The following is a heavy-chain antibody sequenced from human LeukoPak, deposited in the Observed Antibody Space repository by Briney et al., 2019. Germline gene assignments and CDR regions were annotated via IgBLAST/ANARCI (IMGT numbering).Heavy chain of an antibody. V-gene: IGHV3-48*01. CDR2: ISTGGDTI. CDR1: GSTFSDYS. J-gene: IGHJ5*02. Sequence: PGGSLRLSCAVSGSTFSDYSMNWVRQSPGKGLEWTSYISTGGDTIYYADSVKGRFTISSDNAKKSLYLQMNSLRAEDTAVYYCARGPPLFDPWGQGTLVTVSS. CDR3: ARGPPLFDP.